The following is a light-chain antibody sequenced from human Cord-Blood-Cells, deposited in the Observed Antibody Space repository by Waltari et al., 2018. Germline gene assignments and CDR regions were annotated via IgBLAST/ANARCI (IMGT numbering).Light chain of an antibody. CDR1: SSDVGGYNY. J-gene: IGLJ3*02. Sequence: QSALTQPASVSGSPGQSITISCTGTSSDVGGYNYVSWYQQHPGNAPKLMIYDVSKLPSGVSNRFSGSKSGNTASLTISGLQAEDEAVYYCSSYTSSSTWVFGGGTKLTVL. CDR3: SSYTSSSTWV. CDR2: DVS. V-gene: IGLV2-14*01.